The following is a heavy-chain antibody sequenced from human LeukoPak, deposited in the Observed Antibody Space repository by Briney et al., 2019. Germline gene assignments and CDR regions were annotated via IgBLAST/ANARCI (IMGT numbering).Heavy chain of an antibody. J-gene: IGHJ4*02. CDR2: INHSGST. Sequence: SSQTLSLTFAVYGWSFSGYYWSWIRQPPGKGLELIGEINHSGSTNYNPSLKSRVTISRDTSKNQFPLKLSSVTAADTAVYYSARGVPSSTIFGVLIISFFDYWGQGTLVTVSP. D-gene: IGHD3-3*01. CDR3: ARGVPSSTIFGVLIISFFDY. CDR1: GWSFSGYY. V-gene: IGHV4-34*01.